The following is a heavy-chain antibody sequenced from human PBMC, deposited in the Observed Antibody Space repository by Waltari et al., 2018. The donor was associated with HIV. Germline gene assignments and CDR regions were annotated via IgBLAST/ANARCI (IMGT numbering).Heavy chain of an antibody. Sequence: QVQLQESGPGLVKPSQTLSLTCTVSGGSISSGRYYWSWIRQPAGKGLEWIGRINTSGRTNYSPPLTSRVTILVDTSKNQFSLKLSSVTAADTAVYYCARAYRPTDIDYWGQGTLVTVSS. V-gene: IGHV4-61*02. CDR2: INTSGRT. J-gene: IGHJ4*02. CDR3: ARAYRPTDIDY. D-gene: IGHD3-16*02. CDR1: GGSISSGRYY.